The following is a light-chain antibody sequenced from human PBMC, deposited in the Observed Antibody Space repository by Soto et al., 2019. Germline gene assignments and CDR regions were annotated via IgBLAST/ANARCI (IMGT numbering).Light chain of an antibody. CDR1: QTINNN. J-gene: IGKJ1*01. V-gene: IGKV3-15*01. Sequence: EIVMTQSPATLSVSPGERATLSCRASQTINNNVAWYQLKDGQVPRLVIYGAFTRATGIPTRFSGTGSGTEFTLTISSLQSEDFALYYCQQYNDWPLTFGQGTKVDIK. CDR2: GAF. CDR3: QQYNDWPLT.